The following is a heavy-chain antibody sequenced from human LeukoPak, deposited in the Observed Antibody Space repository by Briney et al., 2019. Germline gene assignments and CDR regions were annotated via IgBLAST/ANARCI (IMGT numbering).Heavy chain of an antibody. D-gene: IGHD3-9*01. J-gene: IGHJ4*02. Sequence: ASVKVSCKASGYTFTSYGISWVRQAPGQGLEWMGGIIPIFGTANYAQKFQGRVTITADESTSTAYMELSSLRSEDTAVYYCARADYDILTGYAWWGQGTLVTVSS. V-gene: IGHV1-69*13. CDR1: GYTFTSYG. CDR3: ARADYDILTGYAW. CDR2: IIPIFGTA.